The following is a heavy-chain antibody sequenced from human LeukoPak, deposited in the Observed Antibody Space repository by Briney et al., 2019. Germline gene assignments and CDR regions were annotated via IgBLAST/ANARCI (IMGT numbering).Heavy chain of an antibody. J-gene: IGHJ4*02. CDR1: GFSFSTYG. CDR3: APGYYYFDY. V-gene: IGHV3-30*03. Sequence: PGGSLRLSCAASGFSFSTYGMHWVRQAPGKGLEWVALISYDGGTKYYADSVKGRFTISRDNSKNTLYLQMNSLRAEDTAVYYCAPGYYYFDYWGQGTLVTVFS. CDR2: ISYDGGTK. D-gene: IGHD5-18*01.